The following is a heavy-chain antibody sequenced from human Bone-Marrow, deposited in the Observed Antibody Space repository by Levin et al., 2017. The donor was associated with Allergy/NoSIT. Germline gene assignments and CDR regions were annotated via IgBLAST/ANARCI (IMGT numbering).Heavy chain of an antibody. V-gene: IGHV4-59*08. CDR2: ARYSGNT. CDR3: AAFTDGYNWSLDS. CDR1: GGSVSSYY. J-gene: IGHJ4*02. Sequence: ASETLSLTCTVSGGSVSSYYWNWIRQPPGKGLEWIGFARYSGNTKDNPSLNSRVTISIDTSKNQFSLKLKSVTVADTAVYFCAAFTDGYNWSLDSWGQGTLVTVSS. D-gene: IGHD5-24*01.